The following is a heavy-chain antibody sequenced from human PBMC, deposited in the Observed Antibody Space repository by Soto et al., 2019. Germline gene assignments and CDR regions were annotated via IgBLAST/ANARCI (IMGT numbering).Heavy chain of an antibody. CDR2: ISGSGGTI. CDR1: GFTLSSYS. V-gene: IGHV3-48*02. CDR3: ARETGLRSSGWSYYFDF. D-gene: IGHD6-19*01. J-gene: IGHJ4*02. Sequence: EVQLVESGGGLFQPGGSLRLSCAASGFTLSSYSMHWVREAPGKGLEWVSYISGSGGTIYYADSVKGRFTISRDNAKNSLSVQMNSLRDEDTAVYFCARETGLRSSGWSYYFDFWGQGTLVTVSS.